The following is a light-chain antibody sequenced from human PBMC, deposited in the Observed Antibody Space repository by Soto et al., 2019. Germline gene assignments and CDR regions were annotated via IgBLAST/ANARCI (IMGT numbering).Light chain of an antibody. CDR2: DSS. J-gene: IGKJ4*01. CDR1: QSVPSY. V-gene: IGKV3-11*01. CDR3: QQRSNWPLT. Sequence: EIVLTQSPATLSLSPVERATLSCSASQSVPSYLAWYQQKPGQAPRLLIYDSSNRATGIPARFSGSGSGTDFTLTISSLEPEDFAVYYCQQRSNWPLTFGGGTKVEIK.